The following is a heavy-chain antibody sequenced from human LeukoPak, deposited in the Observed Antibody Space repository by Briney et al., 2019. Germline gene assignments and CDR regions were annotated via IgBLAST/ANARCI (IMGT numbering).Heavy chain of an antibody. J-gene: IGHJ1*01. CDR2: ISGSSSSYI. V-gene: IGHV3-21*01. Sequence: GGSLRLSCAASGFTFSRYSMNWVRQAPGKGLEWVSSISGSSSSYIYYADSLKGRFTISRDNAKNSLYLQMNSLRAEDTAVYYCARDKCAGDCYVFQHWGQGTLVTVSS. D-gene: IGHD2-21*02. CDR3: ARDKCAGDCYVFQH. CDR1: GFTFSRYS.